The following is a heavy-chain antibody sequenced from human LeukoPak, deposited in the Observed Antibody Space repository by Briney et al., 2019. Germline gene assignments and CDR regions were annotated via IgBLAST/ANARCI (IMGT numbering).Heavy chain of an antibody. J-gene: IGHJ5*02. CDR2: INHSGRT. CDR3: ARGKNYYGSGSYPGGWFDP. Sequence: PSETLSLTCAVYGGSFSGYYWSWIRQPPGKGLEWIGEINHSGRTNYNPSLKSRVTISVDTSKNQFSLKLSSVTAADTAVYYCARGKNYYGSGSYPGGWFDPWGQGTLVTVSS. V-gene: IGHV4-34*01. CDR1: GGSFSGYY. D-gene: IGHD3-10*01.